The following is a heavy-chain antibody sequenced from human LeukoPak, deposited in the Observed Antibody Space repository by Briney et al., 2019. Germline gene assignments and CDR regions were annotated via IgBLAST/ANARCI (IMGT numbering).Heavy chain of an antibody. CDR3: PRSPPPGYNPDY. CDR2: IIPILGIA. J-gene: IGHJ4*02. CDR1: GGTFISYA. Sequence: ASVTVSCKASGGTFISYAISWVRQAPGQGLEWMGRIIPILGIANYAQKFQGRVTITADQSTSPAYMELSSLRSQDTAVYYCPRSPPPGYNPDYWGQGTLVTVSS. V-gene: IGHV1-69*04. D-gene: IGHD5-24*01.